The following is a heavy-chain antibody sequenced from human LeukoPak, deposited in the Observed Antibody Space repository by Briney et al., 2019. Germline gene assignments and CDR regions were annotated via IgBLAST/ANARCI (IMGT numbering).Heavy chain of an antibody. CDR2: INPNSGGT. J-gene: IGHJ4*02. CDR3: ARYYYDSSGPGVYYFDY. CDR1: GYTFSGYY. D-gene: IGHD3-22*01. Sequence: ASVKVSCKASGYTFSGYYMHWVRQAPGQGLEWMGWINPNSGGTNYAQKFQGRVTMTRDTSISTAYMELSRLRSDDTAVYYCARYYYDSSGPGVYYFDYWGQGTLVTVSS. V-gene: IGHV1-2*02.